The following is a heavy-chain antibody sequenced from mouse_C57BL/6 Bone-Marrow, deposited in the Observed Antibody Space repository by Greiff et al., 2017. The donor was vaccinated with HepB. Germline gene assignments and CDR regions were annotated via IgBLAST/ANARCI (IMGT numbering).Heavy chain of an antibody. Sequence: EVQVVESGGGLVKPGGSLKLSCAASGFTFSDYGMHWVRQAPEKGLEWVADISSGSSTIYYADTVKGRFTISRDNAKNTLFLQMTSLRSEDTAMYDYARRWCSTGVDYVYFDVWGTGTTVTVSA. CDR3: ARRWCSTGVDYVYFDV. CDR2: ISSGSSTI. D-gene: IGHD1-1*01. J-gene: IGHJ1*03. CDR1: GFTFSDYG. V-gene: IGHV5-17*01.